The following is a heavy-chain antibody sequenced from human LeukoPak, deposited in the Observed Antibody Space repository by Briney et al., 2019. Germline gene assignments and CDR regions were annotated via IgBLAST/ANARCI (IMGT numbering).Heavy chain of an antibody. Sequence: PSETLSLTCAVYGGSFSGYYWSWIRQPPGKGLEWIGEINHSGSTNYNPSLSSRLTISVDTSKNQFSLKLNSVTAADTAVYFCARRGFYDHWGRGILVTVSS. D-gene: IGHD3-3*01. J-gene: IGHJ4*02. CDR3: ARRGFYDH. V-gene: IGHV4-34*01. CDR1: GGSFSGYY. CDR2: INHSGST.